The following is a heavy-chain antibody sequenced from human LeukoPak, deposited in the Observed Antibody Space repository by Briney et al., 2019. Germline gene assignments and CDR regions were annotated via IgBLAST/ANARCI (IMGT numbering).Heavy chain of an antibody. Sequence: SETLSLTCTVSGGSISSGNYYWSWIRQPAGKGLEWIGRIYTSGSTNYNPSLKSRVTISVDTSKNQFSLKLSSVTAADTAVYYCARDFANRGITFGGVIVPLGYWGQGTLVTVSS. V-gene: IGHV4-61*02. CDR2: IYTSGST. D-gene: IGHD3-16*02. CDR1: GGSISSGNYY. J-gene: IGHJ4*02. CDR3: ARDFANRGITFGGVIVPLGY.